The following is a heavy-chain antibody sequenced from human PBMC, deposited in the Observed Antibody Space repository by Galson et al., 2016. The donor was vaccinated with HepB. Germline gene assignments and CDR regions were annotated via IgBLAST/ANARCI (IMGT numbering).Heavy chain of an antibody. J-gene: IGHJ4*02. CDR3: ARGTKRFCSGSNCYPLDH. Sequence: SVKVSCKASGGTFSSFAISWVRQAPGQGLEWMGGIIPIFRPAHYAQKFQGRVTITADESTSTAYMELSSLRSEDTAIYFCARGTKRFCSGSNCYPLDHWGQGTLVTVSS. CDR1: GGTFSSFA. D-gene: IGHD2-15*01. CDR2: IIPIFRPA. V-gene: IGHV1-69*13.